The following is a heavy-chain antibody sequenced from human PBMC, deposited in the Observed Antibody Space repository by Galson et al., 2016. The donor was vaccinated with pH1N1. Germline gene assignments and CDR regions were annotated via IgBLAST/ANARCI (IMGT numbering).Heavy chain of an antibody. V-gene: IGHV1-18*01. J-gene: IGHJ4*02. Sequence: SVKVSCKASGYTFTTYGISWVRQAPREGLEWMGWVSTYTGNTNYAQNLQGRVTMTTDTSTTTAYMESRSLRSDDTAVYLSARDVSMAGSGFPFDYWGQGTLVTVSS. CDR2: VSTYTGNT. CDR1: GYTFTTYG. D-gene: IGHD6-19*01. CDR3: ARDVSMAGSGFPFDY.